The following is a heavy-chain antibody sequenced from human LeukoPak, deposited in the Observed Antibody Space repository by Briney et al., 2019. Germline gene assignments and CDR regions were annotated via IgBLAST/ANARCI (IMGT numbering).Heavy chain of an antibody. Sequence: PGGSLRLSCTASGFTFSSYAMSWVRQAPGKGLEWVSTISGSGGSTYYADSVKGRFTISRDNSKNTLYLQMNSLRAEDTAVYYCAPRAVGMTTTKGYWGQGTLVTVSS. J-gene: IGHJ4*02. D-gene: IGHD5-24*01. CDR2: ISGSGGST. CDR1: GFTFSSYA. CDR3: APRAVGMTTTKGY. V-gene: IGHV3-23*01.